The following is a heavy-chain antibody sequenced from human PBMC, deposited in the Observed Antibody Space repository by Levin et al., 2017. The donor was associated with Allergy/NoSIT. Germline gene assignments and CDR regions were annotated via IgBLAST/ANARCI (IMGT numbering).Heavy chain of an antibody. Sequence: ASVKVSCKASGYTFTSYAMNWVRQAPGQGLEWMGWINTNTGNPTYALGFTGRFVFSLDTSVSTAYLQISSLKAEDTAVYYCARESPTPDFGVVIRFDPWGQGTLVTVSS. J-gene: IGHJ5*02. D-gene: IGHD3-3*01. CDR1: GYTFTSYA. CDR2: INTNTGNP. V-gene: IGHV7-4-1*02. CDR3: ARESPTPDFGVVIRFDP.